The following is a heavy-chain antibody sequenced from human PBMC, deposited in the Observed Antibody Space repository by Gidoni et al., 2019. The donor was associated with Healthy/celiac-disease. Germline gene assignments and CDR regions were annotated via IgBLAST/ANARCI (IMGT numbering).Heavy chain of an antibody. CDR3: ARDRGIAGWFDP. CDR1: GGSISSSY. D-gene: IGHD1-20*01. J-gene: IGHJ5*02. V-gene: IGHV4-59*01. Sequence: QVQLQESGPGLVKPSATLSLTCTVPGGSISSSYWRWIRQPPRKGLEWIGYIYYRGSTNYNPSLKSRVTISVDTSKNQFSLKLSSVTAADTAVYYCARDRGIAGWFDPWGQGTLVTVSS. CDR2: IYYRGST.